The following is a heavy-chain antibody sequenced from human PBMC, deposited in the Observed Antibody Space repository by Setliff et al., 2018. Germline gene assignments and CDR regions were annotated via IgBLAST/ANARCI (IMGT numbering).Heavy chain of an antibody. V-gene: IGHV1-24*01. D-gene: IGHD2-21*01. CDR3: ATMHIVVVIAISDHAFDI. CDR1: GYTLTELS. J-gene: IGHJ3*02. CDR2: FDPEDGET. Sequence: ASVKVSCKVSGYTLTELSMHWVRQAPGKGLEWMGGFDPEDGETIYAQKFQGRVTMTEDTSTDTAYMELSSLRSGDTAVYYCATMHIVVVIAISDHAFDIWGQGTMVT.